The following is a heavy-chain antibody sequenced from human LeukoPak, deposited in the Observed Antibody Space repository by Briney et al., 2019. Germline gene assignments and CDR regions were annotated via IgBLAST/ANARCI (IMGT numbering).Heavy chain of an antibody. V-gene: IGHV3-9*01. J-gene: IGHJ4*02. D-gene: IGHD3-10*01. CDR1: GFTFDDYA. CDR2: ISWNSGSI. CDR3: AKGPRPMVRGVIIGYFDY. Sequence: GRSLRLSCAASGFTFDDYAMHWVRQAPGKGLEWVSGISWNSGSIGYADSVKGRFTISRDNAKNSQYLQMNSLRAEDTALYYCAKGPRPMVRGVIIGYFDYWGQGTLVTVSS.